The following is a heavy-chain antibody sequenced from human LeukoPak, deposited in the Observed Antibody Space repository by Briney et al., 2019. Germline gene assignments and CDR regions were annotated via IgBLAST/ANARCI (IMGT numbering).Heavy chain of an antibody. CDR3: ARDGGVPAAMWESWFDP. D-gene: IGHD2-2*01. Sequence: GGSLRLSCAASGFTFSSYSMNWVRQAPGKGLEWVSSISSSSSYIYYADSVKGRFTISRDNAKNSLYLQMNSLRAEDTAVYYCARDGGVPAAMWESWFDPWGQGTLVTVSS. J-gene: IGHJ5*02. CDR1: GFTFSSYS. V-gene: IGHV3-21*01. CDR2: ISSSSSYI.